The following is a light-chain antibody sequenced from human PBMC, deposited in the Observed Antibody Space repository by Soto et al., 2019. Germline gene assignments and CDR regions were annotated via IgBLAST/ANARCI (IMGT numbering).Light chain of an antibody. CDR3: SAFGGNNV. CDR2: EVN. Sequence: QSAVTQPPSASGSPGQSVAISCTGTSSNIGTYNFVSWYQQHPGKAPKLIIYEVNKRPSGVPDRFSGSKSGNTASLTVSGVQAEDEADYYCSAFGGNNVFGTGTKLTVL. J-gene: IGLJ1*01. V-gene: IGLV2-8*01. CDR1: SSNIGTYNF.